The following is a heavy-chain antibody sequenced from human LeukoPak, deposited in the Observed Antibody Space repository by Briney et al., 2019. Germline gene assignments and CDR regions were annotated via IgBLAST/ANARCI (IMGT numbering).Heavy chain of an antibody. Sequence: ASVKVSCKASGYTFTSYAMHWVRQAPGQRLEWMGWINAGNGNTKYSQEFQGRVTITRDTSASTAYMELSSLRSEDMAVYYCAREGYVFWSGGDAFDIWGQGTMVTVSS. CDR3: AREGYVFWSGGDAFDI. D-gene: IGHD3-3*01. J-gene: IGHJ3*02. CDR2: INAGNGNT. V-gene: IGHV1-3*03. CDR1: GYTFTSYA.